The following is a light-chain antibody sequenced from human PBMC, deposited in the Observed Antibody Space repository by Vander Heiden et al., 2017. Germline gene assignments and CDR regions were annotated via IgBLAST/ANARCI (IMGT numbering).Light chain of an antibody. CDR2: LGS. CDR3: MQALQTPIT. J-gene: IGKJ5*01. V-gene: IGKV2-28*01. CDR1: QSLLHSNGYNY. Sequence: DIVRTQYLLSLPVTPGEPASISCRSSQSLLHSNGYNYLDWYLQKPGQSPQLLIYLGSNRASGVPDRFSGSGSGTDFTLKISRVEAEDVGVYYCMQALQTPITFGQGTRLEIK.